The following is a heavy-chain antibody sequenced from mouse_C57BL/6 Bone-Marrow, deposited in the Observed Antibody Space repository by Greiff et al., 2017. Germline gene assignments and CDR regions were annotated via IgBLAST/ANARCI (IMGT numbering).Heavy chain of an antibody. CDR3: ASLGRMDY. Sequence: VQLQQSVAELVRPGASVKLSCTASGFNFKNTYMHWVKQRPEQGLEWIGRIDPANGNTKYAPKFQGKATITADTSSNTAYLQLSSLTSEDTAIYYCASLGRMDYWGQGTSVTVSS. CDR2: IDPANGNT. J-gene: IGHJ4*01. D-gene: IGHD4-1*01. CDR1: GFNFKNTY. V-gene: IGHV14-3*01.